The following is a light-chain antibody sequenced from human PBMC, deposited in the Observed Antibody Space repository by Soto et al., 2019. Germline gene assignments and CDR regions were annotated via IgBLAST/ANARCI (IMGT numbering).Light chain of an antibody. V-gene: IGLV2-11*01. CDR2: DVS. J-gene: IGLJ3*02. CDR3: CSYAGSYTWV. Sequence: QSALTQPRSVSGSPGQSVTISCTGTSSDVGGFNYVSWYQQHPGKAPKLMIYDVSKRPSGVPDRFSGSRSGSTASLTISGFQAEDESDYYCCSYAGSYTWVFGGGTKVTVL. CDR1: SSDVGGFNY.